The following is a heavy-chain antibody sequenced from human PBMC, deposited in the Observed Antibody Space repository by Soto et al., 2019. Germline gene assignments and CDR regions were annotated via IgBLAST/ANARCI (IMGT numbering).Heavy chain of an antibody. CDR2: ISDNGTKT. Sequence: EVQLLESGGGLIQPGGSLRLSCSASGFSITDYAMSWVRQAPGKGLEWVSSISDNGTKTFYGDSVKGRFAISRDTSKNTVYMQMNNLRAEDTALYYCAKDGIRKDDYWGQGTVVTVSS. CDR1: GFSITDYA. V-gene: IGHV3-23*01. J-gene: IGHJ4*02. CDR3: AKDGIRKDDY.